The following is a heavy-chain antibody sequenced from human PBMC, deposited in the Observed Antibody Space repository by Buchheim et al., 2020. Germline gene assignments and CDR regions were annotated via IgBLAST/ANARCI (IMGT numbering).Heavy chain of an antibody. D-gene: IGHD6-19*01. V-gene: IGHV3-30*04. Sequence: QVQLVESGGGVVQPGRSLRLSCAASGFTFSSYAMHWVRQAPGKGLEWVAVIAYDGSNKYYADSVKGRFTISSDNSKNTLYLQMNSLRAEDTAVYYCARGGGAVADYFDYWGQGTL. CDR2: IAYDGSNK. CDR3: ARGGGAVADYFDY. CDR1: GFTFSSYA. J-gene: IGHJ4*02.